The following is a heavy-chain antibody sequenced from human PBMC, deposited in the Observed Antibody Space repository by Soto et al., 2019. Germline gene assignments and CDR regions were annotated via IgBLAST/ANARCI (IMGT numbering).Heavy chain of an antibody. CDR2: IYYTGRT. V-gene: IGHV4-59*01. J-gene: IGHJ4*02. D-gene: IGHD6-13*01. CDR3: ARGGSKVDY. CDR1: GGSTSSFY. Sequence: QVQLQESGPGLVKPSETLSLTCTVSGGSTSSFYWSWIRQPPGKGLEWIGYIYYTGRTNYNPSLLCRVTFSVDTTKNQFSLKLSSVTAADTAVYYCARGGSKVDYWGQGTLVTVSS.